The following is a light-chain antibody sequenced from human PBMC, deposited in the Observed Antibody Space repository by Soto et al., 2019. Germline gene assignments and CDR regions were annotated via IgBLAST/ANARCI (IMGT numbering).Light chain of an antibody. J-gene: IGKJ5*01. V-gene: IGKV3-11*01. CDR3: QQRSNWPPEIT. CDR2: GAS. Sequence: EILMKQSPATLSVSPGERATLSCRASQSVSSNLAWYQQKPGQAPRLLIYGASNRATGIPDRFSGSGSGTDFTLTISRLEPEDFALYYCQQRSNWPPEITFGQGTRLEIK. CDR1: QSVSSN.